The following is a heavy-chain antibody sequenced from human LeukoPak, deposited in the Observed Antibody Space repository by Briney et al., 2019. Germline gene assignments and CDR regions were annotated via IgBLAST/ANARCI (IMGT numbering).Heavy chain of an antibody. CDR2: IYSGGST. CDR3: ARGTVTMVDY. V-gene: IGHV3-66*01. Sequence: GESLRLSCAASGFTVSSNYMSWVRQAPGRGLEWVSVIYSGGSTYYADSVKGRFTISRDNSKNTLFLQMNSLRAGDTAVYYCARGTVTMVDYWGQGTLVTVSS. CDR1: GFTVSSNY. D-gene: IGHD3-10*01. J-gene: IGHJ4*02.